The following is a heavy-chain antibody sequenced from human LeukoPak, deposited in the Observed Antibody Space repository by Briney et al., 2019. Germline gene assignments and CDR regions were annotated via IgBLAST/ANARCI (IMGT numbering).Heavy chain of an antibody. J-gene: IGHJ3*02. CDR1: GGSISSHY. Sequence: PSEILSLTCTVSGGSISSHYWSWIRQPPGKGLEWIGYIYYSGSTNYNPSLKSRVTISVDTSKNQFSLKLSSVTAADTAAYYCARDSYYYYDSSGYYYRGDVFDIWGQGTMVTVSS. CDR2: IYYSGST. V-gene: IGHV4-59*11. D-gene: IGHD3-22*01. CDR3: ARDSYYYYDSSGYYYRGDVFDI.